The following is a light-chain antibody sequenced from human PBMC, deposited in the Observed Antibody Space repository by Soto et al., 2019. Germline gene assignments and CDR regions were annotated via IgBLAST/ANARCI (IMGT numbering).Light chain of an antibody. J-gene: IGKJ4*01. CDR3: QQAQNLPFT. Sequence: DTQLTQSPSPLSAAVGDRVTLTCQASQDVSKYLNWYQQKPGKAPKLLIYDTSNLQTGVPSRFSGSGSRTECVFTISSLQPEDVATDYCQQAQNLPFTFGGGTKVEI. V-gene: IGKV1-33*01. CDR1: QDVSKY. CDR2: DTS.